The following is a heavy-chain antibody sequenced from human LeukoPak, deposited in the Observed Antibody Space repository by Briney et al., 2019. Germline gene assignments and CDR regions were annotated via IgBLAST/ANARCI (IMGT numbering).Heavy chain of an antibody. CDR1: GDSISRYY. J-gene: IGHJ3*02. V-gene: IGHV4-4*07. CDR2: IFTGGFI. CDR3: ARHSMLSSTYFGVSDI. Sequence: SETLSLTCSVSGDSISRYYWNWIRQPAGRGLEWIGRIFTGGFINYNPSLSSRVTVSLDTSKNQVSLKLTSVTAADTAVYYCARHSMLSSTYFGVSDIWGQGTTDSVSS. D-gene: IGHD6-13*01.